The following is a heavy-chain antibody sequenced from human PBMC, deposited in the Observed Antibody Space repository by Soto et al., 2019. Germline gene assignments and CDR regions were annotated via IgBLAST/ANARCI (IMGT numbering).Heavy chain of an antibody. D-gene: IGHD6-19*01. CDR2: INSDGSST. Sequence: PGGSLRLSCVASKFTFSFYATNWLRQAPGKGLEWLSYINSDGSSTNYADSVKGRFTISRDNAKNTLYLEVNTLRGEDTAVYYCAVSVAGPTAIAYWGQGTLVTVSS. J-gene: IGHJ4*02. V-gene: IGHV3-74*01. CDR1: KFTFSFYA. CDR3: AVSVAGPTAIAY.